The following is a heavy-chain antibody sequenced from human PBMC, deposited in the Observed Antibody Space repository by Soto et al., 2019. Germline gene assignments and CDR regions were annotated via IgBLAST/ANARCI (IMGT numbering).Heavy chain of an antibody. CDR2: INPSGGST. Sequence: ASVKVSCKASGYTFTSYYMHWVRQAPGQGLEWMGIINPSGGSTSYAQKFQGRVTMTRDTSKSTVYMELSSLRSEDTAVYYCARSTPTGPFDYWGQGTLVTSPQ. CDR1: GYTFTSYY. J-gene: IGHJ4*02. V-gene: IGHV1-46*01. CDR3: ARSTPTGPFDY. D-gene: IGHD1-1*01.